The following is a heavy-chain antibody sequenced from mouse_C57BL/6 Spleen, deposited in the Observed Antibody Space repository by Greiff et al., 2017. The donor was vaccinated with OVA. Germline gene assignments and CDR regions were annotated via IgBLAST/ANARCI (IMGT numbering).Heavy chain of an antibody. D-gene: IGHD1-1*01. J-gene: IGHJ1*03. CDR3: ARHYYGSIWYFDV. CDR2: IYPRSGNT. Sequence: VQVVESGAELARPGASVKLSCKASGYTFTSYGISWVKQRTGQGLEWIGEIYPRSGNTYYNEKFKGKATLTADKSSSTAYMALRSLTSEDSAVYFCARHYYGSIWYFDVWGTGTTVTVSS. V-gene: IGHV1-81*01. CDR1: GYTFTSYG.